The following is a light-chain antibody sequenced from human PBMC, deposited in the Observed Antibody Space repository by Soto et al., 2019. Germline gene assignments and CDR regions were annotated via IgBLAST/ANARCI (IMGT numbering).Light chain of an antibody. CDR2: SNN. V-gene: IGLV1-47*01. J-gene: IGLJ2*01. Sequence: QSVLTQPPSASGTPGQRVTISCSGSSSNIGSNYVYWYQLLPGTAPKLLIYSNNQRPSGVPDRFSGSKSGTSASLAISGLRSEDEADYYCSSFSSTSTIVFGGGTKLTVL. CDR3: SSFSSTSTIV. CDR1: SSNIGSNY.